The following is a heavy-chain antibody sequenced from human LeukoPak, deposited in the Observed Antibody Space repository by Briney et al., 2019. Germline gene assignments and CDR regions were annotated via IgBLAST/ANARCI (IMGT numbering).Heavy chain of an antibody. J-gene: IGHJ6*03. Sequence: SETLSLTCAVSGYSISSDYYWGWIRLPAGKGLEWIGTIYHSGSAYYNPSLKSRVTLLVDTSNNQFSLRLSSVTATDTAVYYCARRPYYYYMDVWGKGTTVTVSS. CDR1: GYSISSDYY. CDR3: ARRPYYYYMDV. V-gene: IGHV4-38-2*01. CDR2: IYHSGSA. D-gene: IGHD6-6*01.